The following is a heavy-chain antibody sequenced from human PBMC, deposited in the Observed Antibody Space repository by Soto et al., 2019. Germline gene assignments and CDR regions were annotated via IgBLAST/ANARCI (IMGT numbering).Heavy chain of an antibody. Sequence: SETLSLTCTVSGGSVSSGGYYWSWIRQHPGKGLEWIGYIYYSGSTYYSPSLKSRVTISLDTSKNQFSLKVSSVTAADTAVYYCARARGAYYYYAVDVWGQGTTVTVS. J-gene: IGHJ6*02. D-gene: IGHD3-10*01. CDR1: GGSVSSGGYY. CDR3: ARARGAYYYYAVDV. CDR2: IYYSGST. V-gene: IGHV4-31*03.